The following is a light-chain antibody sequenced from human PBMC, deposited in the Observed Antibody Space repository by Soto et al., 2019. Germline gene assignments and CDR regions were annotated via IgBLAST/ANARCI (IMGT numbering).Light chain of an antibody. J-gene: IGLJ1*01. CDR1: SSDVGGYNY. V-gene: IGLV2-14*01. CDR3: SSYTSSSTLVV. Sequence: QSALTQPASVSGSPGQSITISCTGTSSDVGGYNYVSWYQQHPGKAPKLMIYEVSNRPSGVFHRFSGSKSGNTASLTISGVQAEDEADYYCSSYTSSSTLVVFGTGTKVTVL. CDR2: EVS.